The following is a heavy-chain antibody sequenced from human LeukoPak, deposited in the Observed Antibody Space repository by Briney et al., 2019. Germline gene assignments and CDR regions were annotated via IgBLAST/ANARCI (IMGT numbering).Heavy chain of an antibody. CDR2: ISSSGAYI. CDR1: GFTFSSYA. J-gene: IGHJ4*02. Sequence: GGSLRLSCAASGFTFSSYAMSWVRQAPGKGPEWVSSISSSGAYIYYADSVKGRFTISRDNARNSLYLQMNSLRAGDTAIYYCANYCSASTCYGVEGYWGQGTLVTVSS. D-gene: IGHD2-2*01. CDR3: ANYCSASTCYGVEGY. V-gene: IGHV3-21*01.